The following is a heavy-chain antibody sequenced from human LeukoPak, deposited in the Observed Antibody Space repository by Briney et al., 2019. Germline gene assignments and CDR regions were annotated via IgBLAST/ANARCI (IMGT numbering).Heavy chain of an antibody. CDR1: GFTFSSYS. Sequence: PGGSLRLSCAASGFTFSSYSMNWVRQAPGKGLEWVSSISSSSSYTYYADSVKGRFTISRDNAKNSLYLQMNSLRAEDTAVYYCARARGYWGQGTLVTVSS. CDR3: ARARGY. CDR2: ISSSSSYT. V-gene: IGHV3-21*01. J-gene: IGHJ4*02.